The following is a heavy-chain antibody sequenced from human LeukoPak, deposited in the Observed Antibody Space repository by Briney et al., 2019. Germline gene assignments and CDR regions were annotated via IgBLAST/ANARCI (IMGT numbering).Heavy chain of an antibody. CDR2: IRSKAYGGAT. CDR1: GFTFGDYA. CDR3: TRVSSWKGIDY. Sequence: KPGGSLRLSCTASGFTFGDYAMSWFRQAPGKGLEWVGFIRSKAYGGATEYAASVKGRFTISRDDSKSIAYLQMNSLKTEDTAVYYCTRVSSWKGIDYWGQGTLVTVSS. V-gene: IGHV3-49*05. D-gene: IGHD6-13*01. J-gene: IGHJ4*02.